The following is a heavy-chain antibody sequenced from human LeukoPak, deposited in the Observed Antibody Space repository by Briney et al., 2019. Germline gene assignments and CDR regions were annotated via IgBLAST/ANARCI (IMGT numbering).Heavy chain of an antibody. CDR1: GFTFSSYS. Sequence: PGGSLRLSCAASGFTFSSYSMNWVRQAPGKGLEWVSSISSSSSYIYYADSVKGRFTISRDNAKNSLYLQMNSLRAEDTAVYYCARGIVVTIPEVDYWGQGTLVTVSS. CDR2: ISSSSSYI. J-gene: IGHJ4*02. D-gene: IGHD2-2*02. V-gene: IGHV3-21*01. CDR3: ARGIVVTIPEVDY.